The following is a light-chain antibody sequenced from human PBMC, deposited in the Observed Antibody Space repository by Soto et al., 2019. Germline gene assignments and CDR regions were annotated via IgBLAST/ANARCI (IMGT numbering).Light chain of an antibody. J-gene: IGKJ1*01. Sequence: DIQMTQSPSTLSASVGDRVTITCRASQTISSWLAWYQQKPGKAPKLLIYTASSVQSGVPPRFSGSGSGTEFTLTISSLQPDDFATYYCQQYKGYSWTFGQGTKVEVK. CDR2: TAS. CDR1: QTISSW. CDR3: QQYKGYSWT. V-gene: IGKV1-5*03.